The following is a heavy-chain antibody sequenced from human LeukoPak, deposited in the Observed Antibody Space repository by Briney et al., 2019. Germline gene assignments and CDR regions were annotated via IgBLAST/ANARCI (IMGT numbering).Heavy chain of an antibody. J-gene: IGHJ6*03. V-gene: IGHV1-2*02. D-gene: IGHD3-3*01. CDR1: GYTFTGYY. CDR2: INPNSGGT. CDR3: ARDPGTIFGAPGYMDV. Sequence: VASVKVSCKASGYTFTGYYMHWVRQAPGQELEWMGWINPNSGGTNYAQKFQGRVTMTRDTSISTAYMELSRLRSDDTAVYYCARDPGTIFGAPGYMDVWGKGTTVTVSS.